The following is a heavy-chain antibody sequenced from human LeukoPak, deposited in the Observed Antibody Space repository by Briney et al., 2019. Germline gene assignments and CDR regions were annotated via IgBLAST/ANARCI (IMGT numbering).Heavy chain of an antibody. CDR2: IYYPEST. J-gene: IGHJ6*02. V-gene: IGHV4-39*01. D-gene: IGHD6-19*01. CDR1: GGSIGSSGFY. Sequence: SETLSLTCKVSGGSIGSSGFYWGWIRQPPGKGLEWIGSIYYPESTHYNPSLESRVTISVDTSKYQVSLTLSSVTATDTAIYYCVRHVSSGWDYYNGLDVWGRGTTVTVSS. CDR3: VRHVSSGWDYYNGLDV.